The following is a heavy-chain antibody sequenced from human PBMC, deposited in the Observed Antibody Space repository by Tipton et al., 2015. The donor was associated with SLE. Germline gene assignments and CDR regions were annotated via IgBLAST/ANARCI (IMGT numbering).Heavy chain of an antibody. V-gene: IGHV5-51*01. D-gene: IGHD4-11*01. CDR1: GYSFTNYW. CDR2: IYPGDSDT. CDR3: ARHYNIYSIYRMCAFDV. Sequence: QSGAEVKKPGESLKISCKGSGYSFTNYWIGWVRQMPGKGLEWMGIIYPGDSDTRYSPSFQGQVTISADKSINTAYLQWSSLKASDTAMYYCARHYNIYSIYRMCAFDVWGRGTMVAVSS. J-gene: IGHJ3*01.